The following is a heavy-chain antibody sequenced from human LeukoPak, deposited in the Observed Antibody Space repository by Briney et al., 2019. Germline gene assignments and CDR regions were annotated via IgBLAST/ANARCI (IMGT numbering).Heavy chain of an antibody. Sequence: PGGSLRLSCAASGFTFDDYAMSWVRQAPGKGLEWVSYISSSGSPIYYADSVKGRFTISRDNAKNSLYLQMNSLRAEDTAIYYCVLRGAVAAADFWGQGTLVTVSP. V-gene: IGHV3-48*03. CDR1: GFTFDDYA. J-gene: IGHJ4*02. CDR3: VLRGAVAAADF. CDR2: ISSSGSPI. D-gene: IGHD6-19*01.